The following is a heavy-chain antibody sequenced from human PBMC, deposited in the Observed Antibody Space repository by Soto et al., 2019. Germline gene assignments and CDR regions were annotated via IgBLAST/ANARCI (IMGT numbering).Heavy chain of an antibody. V-gene: IGHV4-59*01. Sequence: SETLSLTCTVSGGSISSYYWSWIRQPPGKGLEWIGYIYYSGSTNYNPSLKSRVTISVDTSKNQFSLKLSSVTDADTAVYYCAREVATIGGESFDYWGQGTLVTVSS. D-gene: IGHD5-12*01. CDR3: AREVATIGGESFDY. CDR1: GGSISSYY. J-gene: IGHJ4*02. CDR2: IYYSGST.